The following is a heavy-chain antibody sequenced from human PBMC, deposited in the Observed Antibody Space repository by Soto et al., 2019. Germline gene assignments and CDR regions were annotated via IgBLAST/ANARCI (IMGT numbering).Heavy chain of an antibody. CDR2: ISGSGGNT. D-gene: IGHD2-15*01. CDR3: ANTYGGGY. V-gene: IGHV3-23*01. Sequence: EVQLLESGGGLVQPGESLRLSCAASGFTFSSNGMDWVRQPPGKGLEWVSGISGSGGNTYYADSVKGRFTISRDNSRNTLYLQMSSLRAEDTAIYYCANTYGGGYWGQGTLVTVSS. J-gene: IGHJ4*02. CDR1: GFTFSSNG.